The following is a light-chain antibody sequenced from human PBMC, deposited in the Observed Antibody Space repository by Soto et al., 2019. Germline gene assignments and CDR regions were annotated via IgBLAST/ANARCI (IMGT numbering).Light chain of an antibody. V-gene: IGLV4-69*01. CDR3: QTWGTGFQV. Sequence: QLVLTQPPSASASLGPSVKLTCTLSSGHSSYAIAWHQKQPEKGARYLMDLNNDGSHTKGDGIPDRFSGSSSGAERYLIISSLQSEDEADYYCQTWGTGFQVFGGGTKLTVL. J-gene: IGLJ2*01. CDR1: SGHSSYA. CDR2: LNNDGSH.